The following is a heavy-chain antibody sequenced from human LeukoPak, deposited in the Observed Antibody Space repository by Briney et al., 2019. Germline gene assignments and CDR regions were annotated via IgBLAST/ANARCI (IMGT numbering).Heavy chain of an antibody. V-gene: IGHV4-38-2*01. CDR2: IYYSGIT. J-gene: IGHJ6*03. D-gene: IGHD5-18*01. CDR1: GFTFSTFAM. Sequence: PGGSLRLSCAASGFTFSTFAMLWIRQPPGKGLEWIGSIYYSGITYYNPSLKSRVTISVDTSKNQFSLKLSSVTAADTAVYYCARVRLPPYYYYFYYMDVWGTGTTVTVSS. CDR3: ARVRLPPYYYYFYYMDV.